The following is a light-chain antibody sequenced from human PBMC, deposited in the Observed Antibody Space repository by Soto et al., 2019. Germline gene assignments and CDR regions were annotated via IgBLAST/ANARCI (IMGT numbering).Light chain of an antibody. J-gene: IGKJ3*01. CDR1: RGFTSN. Sequence: FQLPKFPSFCPAFEGDGVTIPSRPSRGFTSNLAWYQQKPGKAPKLLIYAASTLQSGVPSRFSGSGSGTEFTLTISSLQPEDFATYYCQQLNSYPLTFGPGTKVDIK. CDR3: QQLNSYPLT. CDR2: AAS. V-gene: IGKV1-9*01.